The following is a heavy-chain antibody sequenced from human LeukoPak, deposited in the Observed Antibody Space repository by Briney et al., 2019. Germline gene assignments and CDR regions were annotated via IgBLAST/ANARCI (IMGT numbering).Heavy chain of an antibody. D-gene: IGHD4-17*01. CDR3: AKDFNSVTTYYFDY. Sequence: GGSLRLSCAASGFTFSSSWIHWVRQAPGKGLVWVSRINNDGSDAIYADSVKGRFTISRDNSKNTLYLQMNSLRAEDTAVYYCAKDFNSVTTYYFDYWGQGTLVTVSS. V-gene: IGHV3-74*01. J-gene: IGHJ4*02. CDR1: GFTFSSSW. CDR2: INNDGSDA.